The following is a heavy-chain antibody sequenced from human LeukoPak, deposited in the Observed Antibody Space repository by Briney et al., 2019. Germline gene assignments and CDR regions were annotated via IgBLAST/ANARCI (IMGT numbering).Heavy chain of an antibody. V-gene: IGHV3-23*01. D-gene: IGHD3-10*01. Sequence: GGSLRLSCAASGFTFSSCAMSWVRQAPGKGLEWVSAISGSGGSTYYADSVKGRFTISRDNSKNTLYLQMNSLRAEDTAVYYCAKGETNYYGSGGDLYYYGMDVWGQGTMVTVSS. CDR1: GFTFSSCA. CDR3: AKGETNYYGSGGDLYYYGMDV. J-gene: IGHJ6*02. CDR2: ISGSGGST.